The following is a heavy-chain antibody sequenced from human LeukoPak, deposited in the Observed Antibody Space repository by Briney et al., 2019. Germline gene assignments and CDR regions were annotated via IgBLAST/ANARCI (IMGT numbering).Heavy chain of an antibody. D-gene: IGHD6-13*01. V-gene: IGHV3-74*01. Sequence: GGSLRLSCAASGFPFSNYWMHWVRQAPGKGLVLVSRVNSDGSTTNYADSVKGRFTISRDNAENTLYMRMNSLRPEDTAVYYCARGYYSSSRFDSWGQGTLVTVSS. J-gene: IGHJ4*02. CDR3: ARGYYSSSRFDS. CDR2: VNSDGSTT. CDR1: GFPFSNYW.